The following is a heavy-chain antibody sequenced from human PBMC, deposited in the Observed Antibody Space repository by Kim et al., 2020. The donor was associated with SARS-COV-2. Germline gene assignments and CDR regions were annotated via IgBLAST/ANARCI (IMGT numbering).Heavy chain of an antibody. J-gene: IGHJ4*02. CDR3: AKVPGVFGVLN. D-gene: IGHD3-10*01. V-gene: IGHV3-23*01. CDR1: GLTFSNYA. CDR2: ITGGAIGT. Sequence: GGSLRLSCAASGLTFSNYAMSWVRQAPGKGLEWVSAITGGAIGTYYADSVKGRFTISRDDSEETLYLQMNSLRAEDTATYYCAKVPGVFGVLNWGQGTLVTVSS.